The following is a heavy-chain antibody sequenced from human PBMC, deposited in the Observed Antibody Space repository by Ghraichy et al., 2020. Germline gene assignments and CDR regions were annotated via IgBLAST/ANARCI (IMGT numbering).Heavy chain of an antibody. V-gene: IGHV1-69*04. CDR1: GGTFSSYA. D-gene: IGHD3-3*01. J-gene: IGHJ4*02. CDR3: ARLRDAYYDFWSGYYYPPRGMNESQYYFDY. CDR2: IIPILGIA. Sequence: SVKVSCKASGGTFSSYAISWVRQAPGQGLEWMGRIIPILGIANYAQKFQGRVTITADKSTSTAYMELSSLRSEDTAVYYCARLRDAYYDFWSGYYYPPRGMNESQYYFDYWGQGTLVTVSS.